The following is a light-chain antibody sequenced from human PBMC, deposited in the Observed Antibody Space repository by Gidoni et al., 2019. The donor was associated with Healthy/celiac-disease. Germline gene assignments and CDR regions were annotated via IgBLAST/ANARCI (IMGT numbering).Light chain of an antibody. CDR3: QQYDNLPRST. J-gene: IGKJ2*01. Sequence: DIQMTQSTSSLSASVGDRVTITCQASQDISNYLNWYQQKPGKAPKLLIYDASNLETRVPSRFSGSGSGTDFTFTISSLQPEDIATYYCQQYDNLPRSTFGQGTKLEIK. V-gene: IGKV1-33*01. CDR2: DAS. CDR1: QDISNY.